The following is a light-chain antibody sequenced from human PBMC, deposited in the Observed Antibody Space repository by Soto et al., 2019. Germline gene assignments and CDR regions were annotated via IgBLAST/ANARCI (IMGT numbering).Light chain of an antibody. CDR1: NSDRGSYNL. CDR2: EGT. J-gene: IGLJ1*01. CDR3: CAYAGDYMCV. Sequence: QSALTQPASVSGSPGQSITISCTGTNSDRGSYNLVSWFQQHPGEVPKVMIYEGTKRPSGVSDRFSGSKSDNTASLTISGLQAEDEGDYYFCAYAGDYMCVFGTGTKLTVL. V-gene: IGLV2-23*01.